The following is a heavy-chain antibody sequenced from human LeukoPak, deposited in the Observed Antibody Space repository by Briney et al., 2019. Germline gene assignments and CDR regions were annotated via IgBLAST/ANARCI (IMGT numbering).Heavy chain of an antibody. CDR3: ATLWQPRYAFDI. CDR2: IYYSGST. J-gene: IGHJ3*02. V-gene: IGHV4-39*01. CDR1: GGSISSSSYS. Sequence: SETLSLTCTVSGGSISSSSYSWGWIRQPPGKGPEWIGNIYYSGSTYYTPSLKSRVTIFVDTSKNQFSLKLSSVTAADTAVYYCATLWQPRYAFDIWGQGTMVTVSS. D-gene: IGHD1-1*01.